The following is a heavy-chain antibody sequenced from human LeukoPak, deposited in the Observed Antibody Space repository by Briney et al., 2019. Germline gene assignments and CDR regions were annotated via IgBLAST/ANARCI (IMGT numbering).Heavy chain of an antibody. CDR1: GGSISSSTYY. V-gene: IGHV4-61*01. CDR3: AREGDSGYMDV. J-gene: IGHJ6*03. Sequence: SETLSLTCTVSGGSISSSTYYWGWIRQPPGKGLEWIGYIYYSGSTNYNPSLKSRVTISVDTSKNQFSLKLSSVTAADTAVYYCAREGDSGYMDVWGKGTTVTISS. D-gene: IGHD3-10*01. CDR2: IYYSGST.